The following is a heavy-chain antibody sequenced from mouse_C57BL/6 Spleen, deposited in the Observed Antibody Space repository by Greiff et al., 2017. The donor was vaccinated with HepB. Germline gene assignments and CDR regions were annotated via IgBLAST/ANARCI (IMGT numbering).Heavy chain of an antibody. CDR2: IYPGDGDT. CDR1: GYAFSSSW. J-gene: IGHJ4*01. V-gene: IGHV1-82*01. D-gene: IGHD2-2*01. CDR3: ARPSTMVTTGYAMDY. Sequence: QVQLQQSGPELVKPGASVKISCKASGYAFSSSWMNWVKQRPGKGLEWIGRIYPGDGDTNYNGKFKGKATLTADKSSSTAYMQLSSLTSEDSAVYFCARPSTMVTTGYAMDYWGQGTSVTVSS.